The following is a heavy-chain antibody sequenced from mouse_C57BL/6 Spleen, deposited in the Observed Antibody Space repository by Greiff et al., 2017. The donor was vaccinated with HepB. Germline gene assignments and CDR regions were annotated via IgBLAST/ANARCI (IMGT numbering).Heavy chain of an antibody. Sequence: VQLKESGPELVKPGASVKISCKASGYSFTDYNMNWVKQSNGKSLEWIGVINPNYGTTSYNQKFKGKATLTVDQSSSTAYMQLNSLTSEDSAVYDCARRLYGNFYAMDYWGQGTSVTVSS. CDR1: GYSFTDYN. D-gene: IGHD2-10*02. CDR2: INPNYGTT. V-gene: IGHV1-39*01. CDR3: ARRLYGNFYAMDY. J-gene: IGHJ4*01.